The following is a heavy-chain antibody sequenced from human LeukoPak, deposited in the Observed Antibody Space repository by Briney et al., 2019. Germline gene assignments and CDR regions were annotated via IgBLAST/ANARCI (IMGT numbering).Heavy chain of an antibody. CDR1: GFTFSSYT. V-gene: IGHV3-23*01. Sequence: PGGSLRLSCAASGFTFSSYTMSWVRQAPGKGLEWVSAISDSGASTYYADCVKGRFTISRDNSKNTLFLQMNSLRAEDTAVYYCAKDRVVGSTYYFDYWGQGTLVTVSS. J-gene: IGHJ4*02. CDR3: AKDRVVGSTYYFDY. D-gene: IGHD1-26*01. CDR2: ISDSGAST.